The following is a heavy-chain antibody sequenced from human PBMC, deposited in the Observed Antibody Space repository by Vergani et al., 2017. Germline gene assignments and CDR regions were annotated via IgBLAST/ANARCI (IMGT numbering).Heavy chain of an antibody. Sequence: QITLKESGPTLVKPTQTLTLTCTVSGFSLSNARMGVSWIRQPPGKALEWLAHSFSNDEKSYSTSLKSRLTISKDTSKSQVVLTMTNMDPVDTATYYCARMGIAAAAFDPWGQGTLVTVSS. CDR2: SFSNDEK. CDR1: GFSLSNARMG. J-gene: IGHJ5*02. CDR3: ARMGIAAAAFDP. D-gene: IGHD6-13*01. V-gene: IGHV2-26*01.